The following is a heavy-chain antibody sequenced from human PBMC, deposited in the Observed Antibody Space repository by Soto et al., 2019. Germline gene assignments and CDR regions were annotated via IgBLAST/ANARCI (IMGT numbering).Heavy chain of an antibody. CDR1: GYSFISYW. J-gene: IGHJ4*02. CDR3: ARHSLKQHGAN. V-gene: IGHV5-10-1*01. Sequence: GESLKISCKGSGYSFISYWISWVRQMPGKGLEWMGRIDPSDSYIKYSPSFQGHVTISTDKSTSTVYLQWSSLKASDTAMYYCARHSLKQHGANWGQGTLVTVSS. D-gene: IGHD6-13*01. CDR2: IDPSDSYI.